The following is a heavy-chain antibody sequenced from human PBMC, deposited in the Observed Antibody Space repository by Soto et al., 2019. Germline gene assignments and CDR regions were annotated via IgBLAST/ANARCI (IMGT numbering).Heavy chain of an antibody. J-gene: IGHJ4*02. CDR2: ISSSSHYI. V-gene: IGHV3-21*01. CDR3: ARDLGEVSAL. CDR1: GFSFSGST. Sequence: EEQLVESGGHLVRPGGSLRLSCVASGFSFSGSTMNWVRQAPGKGLNWVSSISSSSHYIYYADSLKGRFTISRDNAKNSLFLQMNSLRAEDTAVYYCARDLGEVSALWGQGTLVTVSS. D-gene: IGHD3-10*01.